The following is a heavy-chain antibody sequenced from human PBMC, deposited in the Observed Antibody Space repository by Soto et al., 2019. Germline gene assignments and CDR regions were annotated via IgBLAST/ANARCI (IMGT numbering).Heavy chain of an antibody. J-gene: IGHJ5*02. V-gene: IGHV4-30-4*01. CDR2: SYYSGST. Sequence: QVQLQESGPGLVKPSQTLSLTCTVSGGSISSGDYYWSWIRQPPGKGLEWIGYSYYSGSTYYNPSLKSRVTLSVDTSNNQFSLKLSSVTAADTAVYYCARVYAGVKDDFWSGYYQHNWFDPWGQGPLVTVSS. D-gene: IGHD3-3*01. CDR1: GGSISSGDYY. CDR3: ARVYAGVKDDFWSGYYQHNWFDP.